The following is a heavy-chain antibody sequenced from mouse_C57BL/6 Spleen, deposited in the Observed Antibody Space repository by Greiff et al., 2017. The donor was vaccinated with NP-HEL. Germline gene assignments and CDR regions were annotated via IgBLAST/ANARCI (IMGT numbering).Heavy chain of an antibody. Sequence: EVMLVESGGGLVQPGGSLSLSCAASGFTFTDYYMSWVRQPPGKALEWLGFIRTKANGYTTDYSASVKGRFTISRDNAQSILYLQMNALRAEDSATYYCARSITTVVPYFDYWGQGTTLTVSS. CDR1: GFTFTDYY. V-gene: IGHV7-3*01. CDR2: IRTKANGYTT. J-gene: IGHJ2*01. D-gene: IGHD1-1*01. CDR3: ARSITTVVPYFDY.